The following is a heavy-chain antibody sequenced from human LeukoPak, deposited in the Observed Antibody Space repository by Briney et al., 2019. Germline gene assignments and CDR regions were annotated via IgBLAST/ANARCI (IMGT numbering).Heavy chain of an antibody. D-gene: IGHD6-19*01. J-gene: IGHJ4*02. V-gene: IGHV1-2*02. CDR1: GYTFTGYY. CDR2: INPNSGGT. CDR3: ARDSASIAVAGIYFDY. Sequence: GASVKVSCKASGYTFTGYYMHWVRQAPGQGLEWMGWINPNSGGTNYAQKFQGRVTMTRDTSISTAYMELSRLRSDDTAVYYCARDSASIAVAGIYFDYWGQGTLVTVSS.